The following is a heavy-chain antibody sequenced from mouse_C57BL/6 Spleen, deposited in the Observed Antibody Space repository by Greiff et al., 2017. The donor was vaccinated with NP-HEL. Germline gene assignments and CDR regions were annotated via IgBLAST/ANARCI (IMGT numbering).Heavy chain of an antibody. CDR1: GFNIKDYY. CDR3: ARLAGTKDSDY. D-gene: IGHD4-1*01. J-gene: IGHJ2*01. V-gene: IGHV14-2*01. CDR2: IDPEDGET. Sequence: EVHLVESGAELVKPGASVKLSCTASGFNIKDYYMHWVKQRTEQGLEWIGRIDPEDGETKYAPKFQGKATITADKSSSTAYMQLSSLTSEDSAVYYCARLAGTKDSDYWGQGTTLTVSS.